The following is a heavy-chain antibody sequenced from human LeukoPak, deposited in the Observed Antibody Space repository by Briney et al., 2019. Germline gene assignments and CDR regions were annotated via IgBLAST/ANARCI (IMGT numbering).Heavy chain of an antibody. J-gene: IGHJ6*02. D-gene: IGHD3-22*01. CDR1: GGTFSSYA. CDR2: IIPILGIA. CDR3: ARRANHDSSGYYLGYYYYGMDV. V-gene: IGHV1-69*04. Sequence: GASVKVSCKASGGTFSSYAISWVRQAPGQGLEWMGRIIPILGIANYAQKFQGRVTITADKSTSTAYMELSSLRSEDTAVYYCARRANHDSSGYYLGYYYYGMDVWGQGTTVTVSS.